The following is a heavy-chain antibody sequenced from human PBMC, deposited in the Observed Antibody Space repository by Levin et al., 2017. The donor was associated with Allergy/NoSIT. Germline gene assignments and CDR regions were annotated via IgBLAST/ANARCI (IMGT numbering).Heavy chain of an antibody. J-gene: IGHJ4*02. Sequence: GESLKISCAASGFTFSSFSMNWVRQAPGKGLEWVSYISGSTIWYADSVKGRFTISRDNAKNSLYLQMNSLRDGDTAVYYCARERLWAFDYWGQGTLVTVSS. V-gene: IGHV3-48*02. CDR1: GFTFSSFS. D-gene: IGHD3-16*01. CDR2: ISGSTI. CDR3: ARERLWAFDY.